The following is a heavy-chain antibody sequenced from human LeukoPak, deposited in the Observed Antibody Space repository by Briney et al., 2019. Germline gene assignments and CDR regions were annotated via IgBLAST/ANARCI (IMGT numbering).Heavy chain of an antibody. D-gene: IGHD2-15*01. CDR3: ARDRYCGGGTCYYLLFDY. CDR1: GYAFNGHY. CDR2: INPNSGGT. Sequence: ASVKVSCKASGYAFNGHYIHWVRQAPGQGLEWMWWINPNSGGTKYAQRFQGRVTMTRDTAISTAYLELSSLTSDDTAVYYCARDRYCGGGTCYYLLFDYWGQGTLVTVSS. V-gene: IGHV1-2*02. J-gene: IGHJ4*02.